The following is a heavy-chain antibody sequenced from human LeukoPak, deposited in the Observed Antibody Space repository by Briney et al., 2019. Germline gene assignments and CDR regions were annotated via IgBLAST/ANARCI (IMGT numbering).Heavy chain of an antibody. Sequence: SETLSLTCAVSGDSISSSNWWNWVRQSPGKGLEWIGEIYHGGTTNYNPSLKSRVTISLDESKNQFFLKLSSVTAADTAVYYCATIGYWGQGTLVTVSS. CDR2: IYHGGTT. CDR1: GDSISSSNW. V-gene: IGHV4-4*02. J-gene: IGHJ4*02. D-gene: IGHD3-9*01. CDR3: ATIGY.